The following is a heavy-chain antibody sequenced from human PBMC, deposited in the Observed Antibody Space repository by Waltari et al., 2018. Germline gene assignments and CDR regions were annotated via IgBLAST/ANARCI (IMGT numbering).Heavy chain of an antibody. D-gene: IGHD1-1*01. CDR2: INLDGSDR. CDR1: GVSFSASW. Sequence: EVQLVESGGDLVPPGGSLRLSCSASGVSFSASWRNWVRQVPGKGLEWLANINLDGSDRFYAASVEGRFSISRDNAGKSLYLQMDSLRVEDTAVYYCATDGIESHSCFDHWGQGTLVTVSS. V-gene: IGHV3-7*04. CDR3: ATDGIESHSCFDH. J-gene: IGHJ5*02.